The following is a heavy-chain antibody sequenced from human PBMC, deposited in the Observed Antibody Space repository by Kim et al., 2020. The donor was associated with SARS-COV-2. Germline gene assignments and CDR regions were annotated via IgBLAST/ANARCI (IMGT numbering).Heavy chain of an antibody. CDR2: IYYSGST. D-gene: IGHD6-19*01. CDR1: GGSISSSSYY. CDR3: ARHRQQWLVPPWDFDY. Sequence: SETLSLTCTVSGGSISSSSYYWGWIRQPPGKGLEWIGSIYYSGSTYYNPSLKSRVTISVDTSKNQFSLKLSSVTAADTAVYYCARHRQQWLVPPWDFDYWGQGTLVTVSS. V-gene: IGHV4-39*01. J-gene: IGHJ4*02.